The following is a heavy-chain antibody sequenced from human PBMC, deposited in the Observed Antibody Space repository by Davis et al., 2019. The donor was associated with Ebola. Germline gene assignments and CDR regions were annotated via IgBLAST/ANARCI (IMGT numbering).Heavy chain of an antibody. J-gene: IGHJ3*02. CDR1: GFTFSSYS. D-gene: IGHD1-26*01. CDR3: ARVGIVGATFDI. CDR2: ISSSSSTI. Sequence: PGGSLRLSCAASGFTFSSYSMNWVRQAPGKGLEWVSYISSSSSTIYYADSVKGRFTISRDNSKNTLYLQMNSLRAEDTAVYYCARVGIVGATFDIWGQGTMVTVSS. V-gene: IGHV3-48*01.